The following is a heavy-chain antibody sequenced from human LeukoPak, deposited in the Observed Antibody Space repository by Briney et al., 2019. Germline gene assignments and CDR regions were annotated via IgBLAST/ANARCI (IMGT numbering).Heavy chain of an antibody. CDR1: GFTFSSYE. J-gene: IGHJ4*02. Sequence: GGSLRLSCAASGFTFSSYEMNWVRQAPGKGLEWASYISSSGSTIYYADSVKGRFTISRDNAKNSLYLQMNSLRAEDTAVYYCARPSRGVIPYYWGQGTLVTVSS. V-gene: IGHV3-48*03. D-gene: IGHD3-10*01. CDR2: ISSSGSTI. CDR3: ARPSRGVIPYY.